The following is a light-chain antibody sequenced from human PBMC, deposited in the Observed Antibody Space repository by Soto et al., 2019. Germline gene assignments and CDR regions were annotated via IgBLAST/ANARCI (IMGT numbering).Light chain of an antibody. CDR2: DAS. CDR3: QERTGWPPWT. J-gene: IGKJ1*01. Sequence: EIVLTQSPATLSLSPGGRATLSCRASQSVSLSLAWYQQKPGRAPRLPIYDASKRASGFPARFSGSGSGTDFTLTISSLEPEDFAVYYCQERTGWPPWTFGQGTKVDI. V-gene: IGKV3-11*01. CDR1: QSVSLS.